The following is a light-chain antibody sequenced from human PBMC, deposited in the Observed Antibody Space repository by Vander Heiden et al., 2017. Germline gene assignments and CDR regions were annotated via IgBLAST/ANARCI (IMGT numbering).Light chain of an antibody. CDR1: QSISSW. V-gene: IGKV1-5*03. Sequence: DIQMTQSPSTLSASVGDRVIITCRASQSISSWLAWYQQKPGKAPKLLISKASSLESGVPSRFSGSGSGTEFTLTISSLQPDDFATYYCQQYNSYSWTFGQGTKVEIK. CDR3: QQYNSYSWT. J-gene: IGKJ1*01. CDR2: KAS.